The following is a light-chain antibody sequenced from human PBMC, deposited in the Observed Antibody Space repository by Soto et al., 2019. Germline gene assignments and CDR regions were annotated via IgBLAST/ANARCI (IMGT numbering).Light chain of an antibody. CDR2: EVT. J-gene: IGLJ1*01. V-gene: IGLV2-14*01. CDR1: RSDVGSYNY. Sequence: QSALTQPASVSGSPGQSITITWTETRSDVGSYNYVSWHQQHPGQAPKLMIYEVTHRASGIPDRFSASKSGNTASLTISGLQAGDEADYYCSSYRSSSTYVFGTGTKLTVL. CDR3: SSYRSSSTYV.